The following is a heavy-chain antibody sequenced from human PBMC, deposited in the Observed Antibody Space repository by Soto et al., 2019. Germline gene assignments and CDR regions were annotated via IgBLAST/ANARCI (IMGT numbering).Heavy chain of an antibody. CDR1: GFTFSSYW. CDR3: ARELSSGWYYFDY. V-gene: IGHV3-7*03. J-gene: IGHJ4*02. Sequence: GGSLRLSCAASGFTFSSYWMSWVRQAPGKGLEWVANIKQDGSEKYYVDSVKGRLTISRDNAKNSLYLQMNSLRAEDTAVYYCARELSSGWYYFDYWGQGTLVTVSS. D-gene: IGHD6-19*01. CDR2: IKQDGSEK.